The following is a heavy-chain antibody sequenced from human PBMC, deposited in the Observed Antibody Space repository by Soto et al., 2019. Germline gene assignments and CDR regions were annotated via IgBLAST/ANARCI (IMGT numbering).Heavy chain of an antibody. CDR1: GYTFINYG. Sequence: ASVKGSFRPSGYTFINYGINWVRQATGKGLERMGFMNPKSGNTGYAQKFQGRVSMTRDTSTSAAYMELNSLRSEDTATYNGSWTPGDYSGQGTLVTVSS. J-gene: IGHJ4*02. CDR2: MNPKSGNT. V-gene: IGHV1-8*01. CDR3: SWTPGDY. D-gene: IGHD2-15*01.